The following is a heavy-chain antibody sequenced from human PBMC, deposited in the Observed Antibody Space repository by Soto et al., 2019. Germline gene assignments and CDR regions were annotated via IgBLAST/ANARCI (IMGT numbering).Heavy chain of an antibody. J-gene: IGHJ4*02. V-gene: IGHV4-39*01. CDR2: VYYSGTT. CDR1: GCSISSSSYY. CDR3: GRRWFGYGYPN. D-gene: IGHD5-12*01. Sequence: SETLSLTCTFSGCSISSSSYYWGWIRQPPGKGLEWIGNVYYSGTTNYNPSLKSRVTISADTSKNQFSLKMSSVTAADTAVYYCGRRWFGYGYPNWGQGTLVTVSS.